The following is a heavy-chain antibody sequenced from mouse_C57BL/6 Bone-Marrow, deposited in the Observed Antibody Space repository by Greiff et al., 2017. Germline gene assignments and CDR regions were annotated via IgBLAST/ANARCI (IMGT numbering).Heavy chain of an antibody. CDR3: ARDGYYYAMDY. D-gene: IGHD2-3*01. CDR1: GYTFTSYG. J-gene: IGHJ4*01. Sequence: QVQLQQSGAELARPGASVRLSCKASGYTFTSYGISWVKQRTGQGLEWIGEIYPRSGNTYYNEKFKGKATLTADKSSSTAYMELRSLTSEDSAVYFCARDGYYYAMDYWGQGTSVTVSS. V-gene: IGHV1-81*01. CDR2: IYPRSGNT.